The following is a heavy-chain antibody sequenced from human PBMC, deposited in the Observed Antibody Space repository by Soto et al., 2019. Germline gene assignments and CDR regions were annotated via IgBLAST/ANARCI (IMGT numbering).Heavy chain of an antibody. D-gene: IGHD5-18*01. CDR1: GGSISSSSYY. V-gene: IGHV4-39*01. Sequence: PSETLSLTCTVSGGSISSSSYYWGWIRQPPGKGLEWIGSIYYSGSTYYNPSLKSRVTISVDTSKNQFSLKLSSVTAADTAVYYCARQGPFVDTAMVYYYYYYGMDVWGQGTTVTAP. CDR3: ARQGPFVDTAMVYYYYYYGMDV. CDR2: IYYSGST. J-gene: IGHJ6*02.